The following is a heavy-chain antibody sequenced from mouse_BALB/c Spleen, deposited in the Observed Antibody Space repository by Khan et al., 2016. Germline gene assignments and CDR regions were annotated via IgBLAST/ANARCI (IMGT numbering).Heavy chain of an antibody. CDR3: ARGVYDGNYGD. CDR2: IHYSGST. V-gene: IGHV3-1*02. D-gene: IGHD2-3*01. J-gene: IGHJ2*01. Sequence: EVQLQESGPDLVKPSQSLSLTCTVTGYSITSGYSWHLLRQFPRTQLESMRYIHYSGSTYYHPSLQSRISIPRDTSKHPFFLQLTSLTTEDTATFYCARGVYDGNYGDWGEETTLTVAS. CDR1: GYSITSGYS.